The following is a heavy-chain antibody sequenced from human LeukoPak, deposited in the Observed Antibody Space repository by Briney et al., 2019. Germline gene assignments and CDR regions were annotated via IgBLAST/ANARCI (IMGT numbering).Heavy chain of an antibody. V-gene: IGHV3-9*01. CDR3: ARDSAGNDY. J-gene: IGHJ4*02. CDR1: GFTFDDYA. D-gene: IGHD6-13*01. Sequence: PGGSLRLSCAASGFTFDDYAMHWVRQAPGKGLEWVSGINWNSGSIGYVDSVKGRFTISRDNAKNSLYLQMNSLRAQDTAMYYCARDSAGNDYWGQETLVTVSS. CDR2: INWNSGSI.